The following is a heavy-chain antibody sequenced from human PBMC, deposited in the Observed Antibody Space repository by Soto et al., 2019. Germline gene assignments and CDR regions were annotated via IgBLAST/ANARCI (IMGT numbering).Heavy chain of an antibody. CDR3: AREGSYWNDVGPD. J-gene: IGHJ4*02. D-gene: IGHD1-1*01. V-gene: IGHV3-21*01. CDR2: ISSSSSYI. Sequence: GGSLRLSCAASGFTFSSDSMNWVRRAPGKGLEWVSSISSSSSYIYYADSVKGRFTISRDNARNSLYLQMNSLRAEDTAVYYCAREGSYWNDVGPDWGQGTLVTVSS. CDR1: GFTFSSDS.